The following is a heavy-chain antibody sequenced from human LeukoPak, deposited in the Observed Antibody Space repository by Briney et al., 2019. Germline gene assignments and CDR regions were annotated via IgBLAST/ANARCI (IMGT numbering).Heavy chain of an antibody. J-gene: IGHJ4*02. CDR1: GYTFTSYG. CDR3: ATGAGYSSALLLDY. V-gene: IGHV1-18*01. CDR2: ISAYNGNT. Sequence: ASVKVSCKASGYTFTSYGISWARQAPGQGLEWMGWISAYNGNTNYAQKLQGRVTMTEDTSTDTAYVELSSLRSEDTAVYYCATGAGYSSALLLDYWGQGTLVTVSS. D-gene: IGHD6-19*01.